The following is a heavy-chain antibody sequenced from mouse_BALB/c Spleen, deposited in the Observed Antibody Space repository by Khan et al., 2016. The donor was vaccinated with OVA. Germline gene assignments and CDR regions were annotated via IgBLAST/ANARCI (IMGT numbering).Heavy chain of an antibody. CDR3: ARRYYYGHWYFDV. V-gene: IGHV3-2*02. CDR2: ISYSGST. J-gene: IGHJ1*01. D-gene: IGHD1-1*01. Sequence: EVQLQESGPGLVKPSQSLSLTCTVTGYSITSDYAWNWIRQFSGNKLEWMAYISYSGSTSYHPSLKSRISITRDTSKNQFFLQLNSLTPEDTARYYCARRYYYGHWYFDVWGAGTTVTVSS. CDR1: GYSITSDYA.